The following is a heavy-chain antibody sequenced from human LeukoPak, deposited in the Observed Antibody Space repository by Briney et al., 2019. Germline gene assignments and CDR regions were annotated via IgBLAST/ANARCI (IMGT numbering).Heavy chain of an antibody. CDR1: GYTFTGYY. D-gene: IGHD3-10*02. CDR2: INPNSGGT. Sequence: ASVKVSCKASGYTFTGYYMHWVRQAPGQGLEWMGWINPNSGGTNYAQKFQGRVTMTRDTSISTAYMELSRLRSDDTAVYYCARNARGIYNWFDPWGQGTLVTVSS. V-gene: IGHV1-2*02. CDR3: ARNARGIYNWFDP. J-gene: IGHJ5*02.